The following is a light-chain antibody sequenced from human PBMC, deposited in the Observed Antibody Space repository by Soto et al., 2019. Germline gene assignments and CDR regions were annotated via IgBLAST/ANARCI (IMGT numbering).Light chain of an antibody. Sequence: DIVMTQSPLSLPVTPGEPASISCSSSQSLLHGNGRTYLDWYLQKPGQSPQLLIHWSSYRASGVPDRCSGSGSGTDFTLEISRVEAEDVGVYYCMQALETPYTFGRGTKLEIK. V-gene: IGKV2-28*01. CDR3: MQALETPYT. J-gene: IGKJ2*01. CDR2: WSS. CDR1: QSLLHGNGRTY.